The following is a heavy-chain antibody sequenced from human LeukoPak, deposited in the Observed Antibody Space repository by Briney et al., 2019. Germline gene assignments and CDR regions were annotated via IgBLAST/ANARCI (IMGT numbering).Heavy chain of an antibody. CDR3: ARDPEYAGNSPFDY. D-gene: IGHD4-23*01. J-gene: IGHJ4*02. V-gene: IGHV3-48*03. CDR2: ISSSGSTI. Sequence: PGGSLRLSCAASGFTFSSYEMNWVRQAPGKGLEWVSYISSSGSTIYYADSVKGRFTISRDNAKNSLYLQMNSLRAEDTAVYYCARDPEYAGNSPFDYWGQGTLVTVSS. CDR1: GFTFSSYE.